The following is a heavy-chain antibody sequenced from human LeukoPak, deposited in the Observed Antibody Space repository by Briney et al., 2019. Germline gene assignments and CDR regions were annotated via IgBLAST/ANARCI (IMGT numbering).Heavy chain of an antibody. CDR2: IYYSGSS. J-gene: IGHJ5*02. CDR3: ARLYDSSGYTNWLDP. Sequence: PSETLSLTCTVSGGSISSHYWSWSRQPPGKGLEWIGYIYYSGSSKYNPSLKSRVTISVDTSKNQFSLKLSSVTAADTAVYYCARLYDSSGYTNWLDPWGQGTLVTVSS. D-gene: IGHD3-22*01. CDR1: GGSISSHY. V-gene: IGHV4-59*11.